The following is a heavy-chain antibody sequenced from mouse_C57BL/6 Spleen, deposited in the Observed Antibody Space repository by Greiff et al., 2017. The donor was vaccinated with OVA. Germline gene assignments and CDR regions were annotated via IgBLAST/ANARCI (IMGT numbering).Heavy chain of an antibody. Sequence: EVHLVESGGGLVKPGGSLKLSCAASGFTFSSYAMSWVRQTPEKRLEWVATISDGGSYIYYPDNVKGRFTISRDNAKNNLYLQMSQLKSEVTAMYYCAREGNGNFLAYWGQGTLVTVAA. J-gene: IGHJ3*01. CDR1: GFTFSSYA. CDR3: AREGNGNFLAY. D-gene: IGHD2-1*01. V-gene: IGHV5-4*01. CDR2: ISDGGSYI.